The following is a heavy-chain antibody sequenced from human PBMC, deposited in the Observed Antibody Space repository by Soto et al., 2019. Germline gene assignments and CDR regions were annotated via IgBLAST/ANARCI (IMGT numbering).Heavy chain of an antibody. D-gene: IGHD1-26*01. CDR1: GFTFSSYA. J-gene: IGHJ6*02. V-gene: IGHV3-30-3*01. CDR3: ARASRGSQWELRYYYYYYGMDV. CDR2: ISYDGSNK. Sequence: QVQLVESGGGVVQPGRSLRLSCAASGFTFSSYAMHWVRQAPGKGLEWVAVISYDGSNKYYADSVKGRFTISRDNSKNTLYLQMNSLRAEDTAVYYCARASRGSQWELRYYYYYYGMDVWGQGTTVTVSS.